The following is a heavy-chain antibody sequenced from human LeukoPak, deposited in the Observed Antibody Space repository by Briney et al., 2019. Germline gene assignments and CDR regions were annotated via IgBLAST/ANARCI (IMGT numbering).Heavy chain of an antibody. J-gene: IGHJ4*02. D-gene: IGHD3-22*01. V-gene: IGHV1-24*01. CDR2: FDPEDGET. Sequence: ASVKVSCKVPGYTLTELSMHWVRQAPGKGLEWMGGFDPEDGETIYAQKFQGRVTMTEDTSTDTAYMELSSLRSEDTAVYYCATNSYDSSGYYYGYWGQGTLVTVSS. CDR1: GYTLTELS. CDR3: ATNSYDSSGYYYGY.